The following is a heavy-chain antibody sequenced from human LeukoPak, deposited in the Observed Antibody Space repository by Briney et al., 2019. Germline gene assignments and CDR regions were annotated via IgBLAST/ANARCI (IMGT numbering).Heavy chain of an antibody. V-gene: IGHV3-66*01. Sequence: GGSLRLSCAASGFTVSSNYMSWVRQAPGKGLEWVSVIYSGGSTYYADSVKGRFTISRDNSKNTLYLQMNSLRAEDTAVYYCARSRRDGYKGTRYYFDYWGQGTLVTVSS. J-gene: IGHJ4*02. CDR1: GFTVSSNY. CDR2: IYSGGST. CDR3: ARSRRDGYKGTRYYFDY. D-gene: IGHD5-24*01.